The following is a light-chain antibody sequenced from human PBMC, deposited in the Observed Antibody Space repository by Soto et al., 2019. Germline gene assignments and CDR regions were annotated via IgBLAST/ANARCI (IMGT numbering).Light chain of an antibody. V-gene: IGLV2-14*03. J-gene: IGLJ3*02. CDR3: SSYTSSTAVV. CDR1: SSDVGGYNY. Sequence: QSALTQPASVSGSPGQSITISCTGTSSDVGGYNYVSWYQHHPGIAPKLMIYDVTLRPSGVSNRFSGSKSGNTASLTISGLQAEDEADYYCSSYTSSTAVVFGGGTKLTVL. CDR2: DVT.